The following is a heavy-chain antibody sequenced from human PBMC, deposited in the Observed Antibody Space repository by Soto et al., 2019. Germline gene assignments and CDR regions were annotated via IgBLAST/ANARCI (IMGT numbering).Heavy chain of an antibody. V-gene: IGHV4-34*01. CDR1: APSFSGPY. CDR2: INHSGST. D-gene: IGHD6-19*01. J-gene: IGHJ5*02. Sequence: SQTLSPTXAVYAPSFSGPYSSWIRHPPGKGLEWIGEINHSGSTNYNPSLKSRVTISVDTSKNQFSLKLSSVTAADTAVYYCARGGSSGWYGGGDWFDPWGQGTLVTVSS. CDR3: ARGGSSGWYGGGDWFDP.